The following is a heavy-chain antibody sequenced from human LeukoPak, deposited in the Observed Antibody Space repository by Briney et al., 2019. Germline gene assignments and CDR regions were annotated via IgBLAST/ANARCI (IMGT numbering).Heavy chain of an antibody. CDR3: AKFSLGPSGRPYYFDY. CDR1: GFTFSSYA. V-gene: IGHV3-23*01. Sequence: GGSLRLSCIASGFTFSSYAMSWVRQAPGKGLEWASTISNSDGNTYYADSVKGRFTISRDNSKNTLYLQMNSLRAEDTAVYYCAKFSLGPSGRPYYFDYWGQGTLVTVSS. CDR2: ISNSDGNT. J-gene: IGHJ4*02.